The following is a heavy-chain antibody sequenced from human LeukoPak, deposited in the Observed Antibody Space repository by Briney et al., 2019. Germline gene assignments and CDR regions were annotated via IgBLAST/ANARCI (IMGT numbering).Heavy chain of an antibody. CDR1: GGSTSSYY. D-gene: IGHD3-22*01. J-gene: IGHJ4*02. Sequence: PSETLSLTCTVSGGSTSSYYWSWIRQPAGKGLEWIGRLYTSGSTNYNPSLKSRVTMSVDTSKNQFSLKLTSMTAADTAVYYCARGGSSGYYYGWGQGTLVTVSS. CDR2: LYTSGST. CDR3: ARGGSSGYYYG. V-gene: IGHV4-4*07.